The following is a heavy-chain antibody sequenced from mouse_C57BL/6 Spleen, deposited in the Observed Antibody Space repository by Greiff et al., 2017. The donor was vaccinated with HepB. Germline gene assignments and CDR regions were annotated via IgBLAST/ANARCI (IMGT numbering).Heavy chain of an antibody. D-gene: IGHD2-2*01. J-gene: IGHJ2*01. CDR1: GFNIKDDY. Sequence: EVQLQESGAELVRPGASVKLSCTASGFNIKDDYMHWVKQRPEQGLEWIGLIDPENGDTEYASKFQGKATITADTSSNTAYLQLSSLTSEDTAVYYCTTYGYGRGPYFDYWGQGTTLTVSS. CDR2: IDPENGDT. V-gene: IGHV14-4*01. CDR3: TTYGYGRGPYFDY.